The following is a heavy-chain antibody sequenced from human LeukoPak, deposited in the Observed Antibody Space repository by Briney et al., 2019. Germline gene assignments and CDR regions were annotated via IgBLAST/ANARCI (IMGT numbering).Heavy chain of an antibody. CDR2: INPSGGST. V-gene: IGHV1-46*01. Sequence: ASVKVSCKASGYTFTSYYTHWVRQAPGQGLEWMGIINPSGGSTNYAQNFQGRVTVTRDTPTSTVYMELSSLKSEDTAVYYCARGYFDIAPWGQGTLVTVSS. CDR3: ARGYFDIAP. CDR1: GYTFTSYY. J-gene: IGHJ5*02. D-gene: IGHD3-9*01.